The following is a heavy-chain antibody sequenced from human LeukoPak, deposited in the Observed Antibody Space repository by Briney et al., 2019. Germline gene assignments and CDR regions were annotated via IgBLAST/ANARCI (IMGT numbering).Heavy chain of an antibody. CDR3: AKDYFSGGWYYFDF. CDR2: LSGNGGNT. D-gene: IGHD6-19*01. J-gene: IGHJ4*02. Sequence: SGGSLRLSCAASGFTFNTYAMSWVRQAPGKGLEWVSGLSGNGGNTYYADSVKGRFTVSRDNSKNTLCLQMNSLRAEDTAIYYCAKDYFSGGWYYFDFWGQGTLVTVSS. V-gene: IGHV3-23*01. CDR1: GFTFNTYA.